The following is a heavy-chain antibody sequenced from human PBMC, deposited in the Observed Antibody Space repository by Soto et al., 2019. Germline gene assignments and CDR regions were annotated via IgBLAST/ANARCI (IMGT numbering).Heavy chain of an antibody. V-gene: IGHV3-53*01. Sequence: VPLVESGGGLIQPGGSLRLSCAASGFTVSSNYMTWVRQAPGKGLEWVSAVYSGGSTYYADSVKGRFTISRDNSKNTLYLKMNSLRVDDTAVYYCARARSTAAGLFDSWGQGTLVTVSS. J-gene: IGHJ4*02. CDR2: VYSGGST. CDR1: GFTVSSNY. D-gene: IGHD6-13*01. CDR3: ARARSTAAGLFDS.